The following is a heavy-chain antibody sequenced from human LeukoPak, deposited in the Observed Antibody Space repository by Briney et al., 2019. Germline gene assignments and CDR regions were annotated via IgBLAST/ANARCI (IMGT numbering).Heavy chain of an antibody. Sequence: GASVKVSCKASGYTFTNYAISWVRQAPGQGLEWMGWISGYNGKTNYAQKLQGRVTMTTDTSTSTVYMDLRSLRSDDTAVYFCARDVGEGYCSGGSCSDYWGQGTLVTVSS. CDR3: ARDVGEGYCSGGSCSDY. J-gene: IGHJ4*02. V-gene: IGHV1-18*01. CDR2: ISGYNGKT. D-gene: IGHD2-15*01. CDR1: GYTFTNYA.